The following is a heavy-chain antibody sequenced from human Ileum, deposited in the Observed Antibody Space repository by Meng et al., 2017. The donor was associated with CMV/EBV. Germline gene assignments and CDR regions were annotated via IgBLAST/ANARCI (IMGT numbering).Heavy chain of an antibody. Sequence: GSLRLSCTVSGDSISSHYWSWIRQPPGKGLEWIGYVSYSGSANYNPSLKSRVTISVDTSKRQFSLKMTSMTAADTAVYYCARAWGAYCSGGTCYGGRSFDYWGQG. D-gene: IGHD2-15*01. V-gene: IGHV4-59*11. J-gene: IGHJ4*02. CDR3: ARAWGAYCSGGTCYGGRSFDY. CDR2: VSYSGSA. CDR1: GDSISSHY.